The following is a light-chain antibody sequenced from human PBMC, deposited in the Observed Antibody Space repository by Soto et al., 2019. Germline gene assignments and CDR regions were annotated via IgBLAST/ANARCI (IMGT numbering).Light chain of an antibody. CDR2: WAS. Sequence: DIVMTQSPDSLAVSLGERATINCKSSQTIFYNSRNKDFLAWYQQKPGHPPKLLIYWASTGESGVPDRFSGSGSGTDFTLTISSLQAEDVALYFCQQYLTTPHTFGQGTRLEIK. CDR3: QQYLTTPHT. J-gene: IGKJ2*01. CDR1: QTIFYNSRNKDF. V-gene: IGKV4-1*01.